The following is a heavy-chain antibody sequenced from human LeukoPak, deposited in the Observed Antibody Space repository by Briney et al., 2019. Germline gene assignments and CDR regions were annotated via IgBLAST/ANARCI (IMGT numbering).Heavy chain of an antibody. D-gene: IGHD3-22*01. Sequence: PGGSLRLSFAASGFTFSSYAMSWVRQAPGKGLEWVSAISGSGGSTYYADSVKGRFTISRDNSKNTLYLQMNSLRAEDTAVYYCAKTTDYDSSGFDYFDYWGQGTLVTVSS. J-gene: IGHJ4*02. V-gene: IGHV3-23*01. CDR3: AKTTDYDSSGFDYFDY. CDR1: GFTFSSYA. CDR2: ISGSGGST.